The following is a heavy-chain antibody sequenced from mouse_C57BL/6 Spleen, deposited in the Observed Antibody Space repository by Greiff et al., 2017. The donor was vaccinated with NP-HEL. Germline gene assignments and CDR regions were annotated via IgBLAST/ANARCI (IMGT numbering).Heavy chain of an antibody. D-gene: IGHD2-1*01. CDR3: ATYGNYLWFAY. Sequence: EVQLQQSGGGLVKPGGSLKLSCAASGFTFSDYGMHWVRQAPEKGLEWVAYISSGSSTIYYADTVKGRFTISRDNAKNTLFLQMTSLRSEDTAMYYCATYGNYLWFAYWGQGTLVTVSA. CDR2: ISSGSSTI. V-gene: IGHV5-17*01. J-gene: IGHJ3*01. CDR1: GFTFSDYG.